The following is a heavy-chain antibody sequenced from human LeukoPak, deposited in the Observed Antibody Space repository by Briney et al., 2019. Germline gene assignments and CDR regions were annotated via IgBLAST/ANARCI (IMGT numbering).Heavy chain of an antibody. CDR3: AKDLRSSESYRGGDAFDI. V-gene: IGHV1-2*02. CDR2: INPKTGAT. Sequence: ASVKVSCKASGYTFTGYYMQWVRQAPGQGLQWMGWINPKTGATRYAQNIQGRIAMTRDTSMSTVYMELSGLKSDDTAVYYCAKDLRSSESYRGGDAFDIWGQGTMVTVSS. D-gene: IGHD3-10*01. CDR1: GYTFTGYY. J-gene: IGHJ3*02.